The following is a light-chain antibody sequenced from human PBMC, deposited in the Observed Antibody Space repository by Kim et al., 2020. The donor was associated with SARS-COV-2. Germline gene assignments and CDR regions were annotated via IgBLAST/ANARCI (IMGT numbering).Light chain of an antibody. Sequence: APGKRATITCGGDDIGRKGVHWYQQKSGQAPVVVIYYDSERPSGTPERISGSSSGNTATLTISRVEAGDEADYYCQVWDSRTDRYVFGSGTKVTVL. J-gene: IGLJ1*01. CDR2: YDS. V-gene: IGLV3-21*04. CDR3: QVWDSRTDRYV. CDR1: DIGRKG.